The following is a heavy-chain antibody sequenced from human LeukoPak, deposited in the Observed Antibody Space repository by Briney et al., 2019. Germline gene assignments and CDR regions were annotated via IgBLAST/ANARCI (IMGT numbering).Heavy chain of an antibody. J-gene: IGHJ6*02. CDR3: ARDRYRSGGSCYYGYYYGMDV. CDR2: ISAYNGNT. Sequence: PVASVKVSCKASGYTFTSYGISWVRQAPGQGLEWMGWISAYNGNTNYAQKLQGRVTMTTDTSTSTAYMELRSLRSDDTAVYYCARDRYRSGGSCYYGYYYGMDVWGQGTTVTVSS. CDR1: GYTFTSYG. D-gene: IGHD2-15*01. V-gene: IGHV1-18*01.